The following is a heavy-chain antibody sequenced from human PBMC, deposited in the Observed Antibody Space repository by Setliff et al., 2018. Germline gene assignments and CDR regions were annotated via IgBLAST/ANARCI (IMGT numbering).Heavy chain of an antibody. D-gene: IGHD1-26*01. Sequence: SETLSLTCTVSGGSISSGGYYWSWIRQHPGKGLEWIGYIYYSGSTYYNPSLKSRVTISVDTSKNQFSLKLSSVTAADTAVYYCARDRRIVGARHAFGIWGQGTMVTVSS. V-gene: IGHV4-31*03. CDR2: IYYSGST. CDR1: GGSISSGGYY. CDR3: ARDRRIVGARHAFGI. J-gene: IGHJ3*02.